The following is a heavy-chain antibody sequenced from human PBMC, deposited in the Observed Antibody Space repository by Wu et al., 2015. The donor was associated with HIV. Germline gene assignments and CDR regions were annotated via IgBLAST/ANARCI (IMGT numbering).Heavy chain of an antibody. CDR3: ARVLRSNYDFYMDV. V-gene: IGHV1-2*02. Sequence: QVQLVQSGAEVKKPGASVKVSCRTSGYTFTDYYLHWVRQAPGQGLEWMGWINPNTDATLYAQNFQGRVTITTDTSISTLYMELNSLKSDDTAVYYCARVLRSNYDFYMDVWGKGTTVTVSS. CDR1: GYTFTDYY. CDR2: INPNTDAT. J-gene: IGHJ6*03. D-gene: IGHD4-11*01.